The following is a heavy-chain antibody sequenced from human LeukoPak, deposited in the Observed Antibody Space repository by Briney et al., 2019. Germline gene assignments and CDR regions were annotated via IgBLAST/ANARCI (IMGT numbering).Heavy chain of an antibody. J-gene: IGHJ4*02. Sequence: ASVKVSCKASGYTFTSYGISWVRQAPGQGLEWMGWISAYNGNTNYAQKLQGRVTMTTDTSTSTAYMELSSLRSEDTAVYYCARDRGYSGYDALDYWGQGTLVTVSS. V-gene: IGHV1-18*01. D-gene: IGHD5-12*01. CDR3: ARDRGYSGYDALDY. CDR1: GYTFTSYG. CDR2: ISAYNGNT.